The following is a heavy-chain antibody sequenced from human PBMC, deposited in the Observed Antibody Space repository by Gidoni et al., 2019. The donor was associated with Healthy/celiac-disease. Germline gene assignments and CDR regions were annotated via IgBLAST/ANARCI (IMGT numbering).Heavy chain of an antibody. CDR3: ARTRSQGYDFWSGYEPFDY. Sequence: QVQLVQSGAEGKKPGSSVKVSCKASGGTFSRYAISWVRQAPGTGLEWMGGIIPIFGTANYAQKFQGRVTITADKSTSTAYMELSSLRSEDTAVYYCARTRSQGYDFWSGYEPFDYWGQGTLVTVSS. CDR1: GGTFSRYA. J-gene: IGHJ4*02. CDR2: IIPIFGTA. V-gene: IGHV1-69*06. D-gene: IGHD3-3*01.